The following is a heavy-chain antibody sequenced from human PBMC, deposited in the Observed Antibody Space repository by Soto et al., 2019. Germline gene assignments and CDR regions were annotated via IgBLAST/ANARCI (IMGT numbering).Heavy chain of an antibody. Sequence: PGGSLRLSCAASGFTFSSYGMNWVRQAPGKGLEWVSYISSSSSTIYYADSVKGRFTISRDNAKNSLYLQMNSLRDEDTAVYYCARASPYYYDSSGYSQFDYWGQGTLVTVSS. V-gene: IGHV3-48*02. CDR3: ARASPYYYDSSGYSQFDY. CDR2: ISSSSSTI. D-gene: IGHD3-22*01. J-gene: IGHJ4*02. CDR1: GFTFSSYG.